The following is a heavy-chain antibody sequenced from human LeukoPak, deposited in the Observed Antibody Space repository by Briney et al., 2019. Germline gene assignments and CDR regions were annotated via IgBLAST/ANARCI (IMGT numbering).Heavy chain of an antibody. J-gene: IGHJ2*01. V-gene: IGHV4-39*07. D-gene: IGHD1-14*01. CDR1: GGSISSSSYY. Sequence: SETLSLTCTVSGGSISSSSYYWGWIRQPPGKGLEWIGSIYYSGSTYYNPSLKSRVTISVDTSKNQFSLKLSSVTAADTAVYYCARSSNRGIWYFDLWGRGTLVTVSS. CDR2: IYYSGST. CDR3: ARSSNRGIWYFDL.